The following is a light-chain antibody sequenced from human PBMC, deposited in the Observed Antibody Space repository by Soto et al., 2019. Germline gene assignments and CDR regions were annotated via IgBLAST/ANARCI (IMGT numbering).Light chain of an antibody. CDR1: QGISNS. CDR3: HRYNSAPPT. V-gene: IGKV1-27*01. J-gene: IGKJ1*01. Sequence: DIQMTQSPSSLSAAVGDRLTITCRASQGISNSLAWYQQQPGKVPKLLIYGAYTLQSGVPSRFSGSGSGTDFTLTISSLQPEDVATYYCHRYNSAPPTFGQGTKLEIQ. CDR2: GAY.